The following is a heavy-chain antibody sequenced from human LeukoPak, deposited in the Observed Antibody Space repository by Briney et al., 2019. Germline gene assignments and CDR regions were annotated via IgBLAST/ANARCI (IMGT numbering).Heavy chain of an antibody. CDR2: IYYSGST. V-gene: IGHV4-59*08. CDR3: ARRQYYDSSGYWYYFDY. D-gene: IGHD3-22*01. Sequence: PSETLSLTCTVSGGSINNYYWSWIRQPPGQGLECIGQIYYSGSTNYNPSLKSRATISVDTSKNQFSLNLRSVTAADTAIYYCARRQYYDSSGYWYYFDYWGRGILVTVSS. J-gene: IGHJ4*02. CDR1: GGSINNYY.